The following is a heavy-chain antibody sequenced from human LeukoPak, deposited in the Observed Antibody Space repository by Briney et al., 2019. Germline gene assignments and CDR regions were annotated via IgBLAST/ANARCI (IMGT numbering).Heavy chain of an antibody. V-gene: IGHV4-59*01. J-gene: IGHJ4*02. CDR1: GGSISSYY. CDR2: IYYSGST. CDR3: ARGRGSSYYVK. Sequence: SETLSLTCTVSGGSISSYYWSWIRQPPGKGLEWIGYIYYSGSTNYNPSLKSRVTISVDTSKNQFSLKLSSVTAADTAMYYCARGRGSSYYVKWGQGTLVTVSS. D-gene: IGHD1-26*01.